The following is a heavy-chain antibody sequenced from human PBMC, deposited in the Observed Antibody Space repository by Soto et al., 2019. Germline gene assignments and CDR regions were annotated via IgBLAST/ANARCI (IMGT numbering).Heavy chain of an antibody. Sequence: QVQLVESGGGVVQPGRSLRLSCAASGFTFSSYAMHWVRQAPGKGQEWVAVISYDGSDKYYADSVKGRFTISRDNSKNTLNLQMNSLRADDTVVYYCAKALGELSPESYDYWGQGTLITVSS. CDR3: AKALGELSPESYDY. J-gene: IGHJ4*02. CDR1: GFTFSSYA. CDR2: ISYDGSDK. D-gene: IGHD3-16*02. V-gene: IGHV3-30*18.